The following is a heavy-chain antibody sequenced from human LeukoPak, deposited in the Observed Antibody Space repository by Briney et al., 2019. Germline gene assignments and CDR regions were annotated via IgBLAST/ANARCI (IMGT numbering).Heavy chain of an antibody. CDR1: GFTFSSYG. CDR3: ARDYCSGGSCRLDY. V-gene: IGHV3-33*01. Sequence: GGSLRLSCAASGFTFSSYGMHWVRQAAGKGLEGVAVIWYDGSNKYYADSVKGRFTISRDNSKNTLYLQMNSLRAEDTAVYYCARDYCSGGSCRLDYWGQGTLVTVSS. CDR2: IWYDGSNK. D-gene: IGHD2-15*01. J-gene: IGHJ4*02.